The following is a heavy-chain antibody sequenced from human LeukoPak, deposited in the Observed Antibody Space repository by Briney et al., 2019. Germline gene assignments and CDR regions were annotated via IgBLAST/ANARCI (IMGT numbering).Heavy chain of an antibody. D-gene: IGHD6-19*01. CDR1: GFTFRNYA. V-gene: IGHV3-64D*06. CDR3: VKRDSSGWYDY. CDR2: IDSKGGST. Sequence: GGSLRLSCSASGFTFRNYAMHWVRHAPGKGLESVSEIDSKGGSTYYADSVRGRFTVSRDNSKNTLYLQMSSLRAEDTAMYYCVKRDSSGWYDYWGLGTLVIVSS. J-gene: IGHJ4*02.